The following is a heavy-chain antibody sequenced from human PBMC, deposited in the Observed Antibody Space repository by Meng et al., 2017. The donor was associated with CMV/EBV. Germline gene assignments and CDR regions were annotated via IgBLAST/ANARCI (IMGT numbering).Heavy chain of an antibody. Sequence: QLQLTESGQGLVKPSDTLALTCTVSGGSISSSSYYWGWIRQPPGKGLEWIGSIYYSGSTYYNPSLKSRVTISVDTSKNQFSLKLSSVTAADTAVYYCARGVVTMIVVYDPWGQGTLVTVSS. CDR3: ARGVVTMIVVYDP. CDR1: GGSISSSSYY. J-gene: IGHJ5*02. V-gene: IGHV4-39*07. CDR2: IYYSGST. D-gene: IGHD3-22*01.